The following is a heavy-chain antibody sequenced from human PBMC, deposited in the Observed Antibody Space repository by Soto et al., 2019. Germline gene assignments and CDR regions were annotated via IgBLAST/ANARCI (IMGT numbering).Heavy chain of an antibody. CDR3: ARVWGGAFDF. D-gene: IGHD3-10*01. CDR1: GGSISSYY. J-gene: IGHJ3*01. Sequence: PSETLSLTCTVSGGSISSYYWSWIRQPPGKGLEWIGYNYYSGSTNYNPSLKSRVTISVDTSKNQFSLKLSSVTAADTAVYYCARVWGGAFDFWGQGTMVTVSS. CDR2: NYYSGST. V-gene: IGHV4-59*01.